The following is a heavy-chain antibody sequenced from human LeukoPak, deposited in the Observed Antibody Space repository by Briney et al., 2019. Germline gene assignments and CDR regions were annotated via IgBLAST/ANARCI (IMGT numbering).Heavy chain of an antibody. Sequence: GGSLRLSCAASGFTFSDYIMDWARQAPGRGLEWVGRIRKKAAGYTTEYAASVEGRFTISRDDSKNSLYLQMNSLKTEDTAVYYCEVGATTPSSYYYGMDVWGQGTTVTVSS. CDR2: IRKKAAGYTT. CDR1: GFTFSDYI. V-gene: IGHV3-72*01. J-gene: IGHJ6*02. CDR3: EVGATTPSSYYYGMDV. D-gene: IGHD1-26*01.